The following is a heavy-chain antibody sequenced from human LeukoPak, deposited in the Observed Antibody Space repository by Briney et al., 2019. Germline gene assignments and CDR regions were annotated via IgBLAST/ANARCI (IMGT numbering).Heavy chain of an antibody. J-gene: IGHJ6*03. CDR3: ARDSYYMDV. CDR2: IKQDGSEK. V-gene: IGHV3-7*01. CDR1: GFTFSTYW. Sequence: GGSLRLSCAASGFTFSTYWMSWVRQAPGKGLEWVANIKQDGSEKHYVDSVKGRFTISRDNAKNSLYLQMNNLRAEDTAVYYCARDSYYMDVWGKGTTVTVSS.